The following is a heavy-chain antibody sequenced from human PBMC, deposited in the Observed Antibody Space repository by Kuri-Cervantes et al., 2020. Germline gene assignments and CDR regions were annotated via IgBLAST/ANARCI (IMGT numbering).Heavy chain of an antibody. V-gene: IGHV3-48*02. J-gene: IGHJ4*02. Sequence: GGSLRLSCAASGYTFSSYGMHWVRQAPGKGLEWVSYISSGSSTIHYAEPVKGRFTISRDNAKSSLYLQMNSLRDEDTAVYYCAREPSLKTGSPLRYWGQGTQVTVSS. CDR2: ISSGSSTI. D-gene: IGHD3-9*01. CDR1: GYTFSSYG. CDR3: AREPSLKTGSPLRY.